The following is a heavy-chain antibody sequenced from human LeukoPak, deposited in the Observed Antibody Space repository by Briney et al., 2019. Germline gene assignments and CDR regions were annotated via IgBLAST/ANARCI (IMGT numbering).Heavy chain of an antibody. D-gene: IGHD1-26*01. CDR2: ISANNGNT. Sequence: ASVKVSCKASGYTFTSYAIIWVREAPGQGLEWMGWISANNGNTTYAQKLQGRVTMTTETSTSTAPMGRRPLTPDARAGIYFPRQIVGATTWFDPWSQGTLVTVSS. J-gene: IGHJ5*02. CDR3: PRQIVGATTWFDP. CDR1: GYTFTSYA. V-gene: IGHV1-18*01.